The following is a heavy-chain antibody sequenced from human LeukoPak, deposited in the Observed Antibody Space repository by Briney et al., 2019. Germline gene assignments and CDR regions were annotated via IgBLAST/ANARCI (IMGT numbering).Heavy chain of an antibody. D-gene: IGHD1-14*01. CDR2: INPNSGGT. V-gene: IGHV1-2*02. CDR3: ARTTTSHGDY. CDR1: GYTFIGYY. Sequence: ASVNVSCKASGYTFIGYYIHWVRQAPGQGLEWMGWINPNSGGTNYAQKFQGRVTLSRDTSISTVYMELSGLRSDDTAVYYCARTTTSHGDYWGQGTLVTVSS. J-gene: IGHJ4*02.